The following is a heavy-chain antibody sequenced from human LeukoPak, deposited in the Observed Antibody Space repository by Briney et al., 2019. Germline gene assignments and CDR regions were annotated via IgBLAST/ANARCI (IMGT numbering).Heavy chain of an antibody. CDR3: AITTYYYDSSGYHYFDY. V-gene: IGHV3-20*04. CDR1: GFTFDDYG. CDR2: INWNSDYS. Sequence: PGGSLRLSCAASGFTFDDYGMSWVREAPGKGLEWVSGINWNSDYSSYEDSVKGRFTISRDNAKNSLYLQMNSLRAEDTAVYYCAITTYYYDSSGYHYFDYWGQGTLVTVSS. J-gene: IGHJ4*02. D-gene: IGHD3-22*01.